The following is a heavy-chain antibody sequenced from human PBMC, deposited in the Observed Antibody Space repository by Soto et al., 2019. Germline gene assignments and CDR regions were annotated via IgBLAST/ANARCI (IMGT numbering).Heavy chain of an antibody. CDR2: IWYDGSNK. CDR1: GFTFSSYG. CDR3: ARDGLTYYDFWSGYTPNWFDP. V-gene: IGHV3-33*01. D-gene: IGHD3-3*01. Sequence: GGSLRLSCAASGFTFSSYGMHWVRQAPGKGLEWVAVIWYDGSNKYYADSVKGRFTISRDNSKNTLYLQMNSLRAEDTAVYYCARDGLTYYDFWSGYTPNWFDPWGQGTLVTVSS. J-gene: IGHJ5*02.